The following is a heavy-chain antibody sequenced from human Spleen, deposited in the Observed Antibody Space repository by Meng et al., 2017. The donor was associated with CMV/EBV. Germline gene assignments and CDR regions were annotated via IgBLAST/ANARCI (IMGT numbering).Heavy chain of an antibody. CDR2: ISGGAAYI. CDR3: ARGEGVIDS. Sequence: LSCVAAGFGCSSYSMNWVRQTPGKGLEWVASISGGAAYIKYADSVKGRFIISRDNAKTSVSLQMNGLRAEDTAVYYCARGEGVIDSWGQGTLVTVSS. CDR1: GFGCSSYS. D-gene: IGHD3-3*01. V-gene: IGHV3-21*01. J-gene: IGHJ4*02.